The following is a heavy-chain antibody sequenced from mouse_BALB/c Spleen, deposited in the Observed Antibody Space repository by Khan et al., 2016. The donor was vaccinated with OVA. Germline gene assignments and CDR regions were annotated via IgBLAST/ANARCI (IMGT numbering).Heavy chain of an antibody. V-gene: IGHV1S81*02. CDR3: TRSGDGSFAY. Sequence: VQLQQSGAELVKPGASVKLSCKASGYTFTSYYMYWVKQRPGQGLEWIGEINPSNGGTNFNEKFKSKATLTVDKSSSTAYMQLSSLTSEDSAVYYCTRSGDGSFAYWGQGTLVTVSA. D-gene: IGHD2-3*01. CDR1: GYTFTSYY. CDR2: INPSNGGT. J-gene: IGHJ3*01.